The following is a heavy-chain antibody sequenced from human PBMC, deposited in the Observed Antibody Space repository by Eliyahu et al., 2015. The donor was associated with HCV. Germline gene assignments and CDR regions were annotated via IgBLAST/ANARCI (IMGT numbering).Heavy chain of an antibody. CDR2: ITHSGST. Sequence: QVQQEPWGAGLLKPSETLSLSCTVHGGPFSAYSWSWIRQPPGKGLEWIGGITHSGSTNYKPSLKRRVTISMDTSKNQFSLKVNSVTAADTAVYYCAVVPAAVGSFYNWFDPWGQGTLVTVSS. J-gene: IGHJ5*02. CDR3: AVVPAAVGSFYNWFDP. V-gene: IGHV4-34*02. D-gene: IGHD2-2*01. CDR1: GGPFSAYS.